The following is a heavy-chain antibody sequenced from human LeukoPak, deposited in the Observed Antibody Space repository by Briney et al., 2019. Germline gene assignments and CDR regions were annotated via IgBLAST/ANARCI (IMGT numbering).Heavy chain of an antibody. Sequence: GGSLRLSCAASGFTFRNAWMSWVRQAPGKGLEWVGRIKSKTDGGTTDYAAPVKGRFTISRDDSKNTLYLQMNSLKTEDTAVYYCTARYFDWLFQDYWGQGTLVTVSS. D-gene: IGHD3-9*01. CDR2: IKSKTDGGTT. J-gene: IGHJ4*02. V-gene: IGHV3-15*01. CDR3: TARYFDWLFQDY. CDR1: GFTFRNAW.